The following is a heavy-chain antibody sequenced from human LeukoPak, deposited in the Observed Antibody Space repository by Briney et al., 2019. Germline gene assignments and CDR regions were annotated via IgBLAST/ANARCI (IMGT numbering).Heavy chain of an antibody. Sequence: ASVKVSCKASGYTFTSYGISWVRQAPGQGLEWMGWISAYNGNTNYAQKLQGRVTMTTDTSTSTAYMELRSLRSEDTAVYYCARDGFGYCSSTSCSPIYYYYYMDAWGKGTTVTVSS. D-gene: IGHD2-2*01. CDR2: ISAYNGNT. V-gene: IGHV1-18*01. CDR3: ARDGFGYCSSTSCSPIYYYYYMDA. CDR1: GYTFTSYG. J-gene: IGHJ6*03.